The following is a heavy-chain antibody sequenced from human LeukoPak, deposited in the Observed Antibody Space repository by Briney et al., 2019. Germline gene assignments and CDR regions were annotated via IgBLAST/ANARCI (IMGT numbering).Heavy chain of an antibody. V-gene: IGHV3-30-3*01. CDR1: GFTFRNYV. J-gene: IGHJ6*02. CDR2: TSSDLNVK. Sequence: GGSLRLSCAASGFTFRNYVIHWVRQAPGKGLEWVAVTSSDLNVKLYADSVKGRFTISRDNAKNSLYLQMSNLRAEDTAVYFCARGGGLDVWGQGATVTVSS. CDR3: ARGGGLDV. D-gene: IGHD3-16*01.